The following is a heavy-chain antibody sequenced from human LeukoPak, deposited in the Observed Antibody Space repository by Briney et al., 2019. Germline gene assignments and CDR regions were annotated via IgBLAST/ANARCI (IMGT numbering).Heavy chain of an antibody. Sequence: PRGSLRLSCAASGFTFSSYAMSWVRQAPGKGLEWVSGVSSSGDRTYYADSVKGRFTISRDNSKNTLYLQMNSLRAEDTAVYYCAKDAIVTTPGEAFDIWGQGTMVTVSS. CDR3: AKDAIVTTPGEAFDI. J-gene: IGHJ3*02. CDR2: VSSSGDRT. D-gene: IGHD4-11*01. V-gene: IGHV3-23*01. CDR1: GFTFSSYA.